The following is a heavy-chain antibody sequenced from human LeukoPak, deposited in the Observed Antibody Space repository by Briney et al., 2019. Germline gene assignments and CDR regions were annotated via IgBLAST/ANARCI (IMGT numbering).Heavy chain of an antibody. Sequence: GGSLRLSCAASGFTFSSYWMSWVRRAPGKGLEWVANIKQDGSEKYYVDSVKGRFTISRDNAKNSLYLQMNSLRAEDTAVYYCASVVVAATAWFDYWGQGTLVTVSS. D-gene: IGHD2-15*01. J-gene: IGHJ4*02. CDR2: IKQDGSEK. CDR1: GFTFSSYW. V-gene: IGHV3-7*01. CDR3: ASVVVAATAWFDY.